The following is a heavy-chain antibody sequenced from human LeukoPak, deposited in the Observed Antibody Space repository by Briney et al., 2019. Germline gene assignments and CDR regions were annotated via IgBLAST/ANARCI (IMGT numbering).Heavy chain of an antibody. J-gene: IGHJ4*02. CDR3: AKNPHVLLWFGELSY. CDR2: ISGSGGST. D-gene: IGHD3-10*01. CDR1: GFTFSSYA. Sequence: PGGALRLSCAASGFTFSSYAMLLLREAPGKGLEGVSAISGSGGSTYDADSVKGRFTISRDNSKNTLYLQLSSLRAEDTAVYYCAKNPHVLLWFGELSYWGQGTLVTVSS. V-gene: IGHV3-23*01.